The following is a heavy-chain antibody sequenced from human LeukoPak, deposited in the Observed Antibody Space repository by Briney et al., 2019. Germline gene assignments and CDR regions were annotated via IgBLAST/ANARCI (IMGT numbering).Heavy chain of an antibody. CDR3: ARGAGPLRMYCSSTSCANNFDY. D-gene: IGHD2-2*01. CDR1: GGSISSGSYY. CDR2: IYTSGST. J-gene: IGHJ4*02. V-gene: IGHV4-61*02. Sequence: SETLSLTCTVSGGSISSGSYYWSWIRQPAGKGLEWIGRIYTSGSTNYNPSLKSRVTISVDTSKNQFSLKLSSVTAADTAVYYCARGAGPLRMYCSSTSCANNFDYWGQGTLVTVSS.